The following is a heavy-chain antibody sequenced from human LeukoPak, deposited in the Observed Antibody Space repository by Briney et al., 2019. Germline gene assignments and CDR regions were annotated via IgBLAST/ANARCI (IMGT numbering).Heavy chain of an antibody. CDR1: GFTLNNYW. CDR3: ARQEYCSGGSCYTWFDP. J-gene: IGHJ5*02. Sequence: GEPLQISCETSGFTLNNYWMVWVRQMPGKGLEWMGDVYPGDSDTRYNPSFQGQVIISADKSTSTAYLQWSSLKASDTAMYYCARQEYCSGGSCYTWFDPWGQGTLVTVSS. V-gene: IGHV5-51*01. CDR2: VYPGDSDT. D-gene: IGHD2-15*01.